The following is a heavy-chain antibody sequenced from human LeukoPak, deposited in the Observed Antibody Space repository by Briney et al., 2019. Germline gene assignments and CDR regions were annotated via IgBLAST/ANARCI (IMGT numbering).Heavy chain of an antibody. J-gene: IGHJ4*02. CDR2: ISYDGSNK. V-gene: IGHV3-30*03. CDR1: GFTFSSYG. Sequence: GGSLRLSCAASGFTFSSYGMHWVRQAPGKGLEWVAVISYDGSNKYYADSVKGRFTISRDNSKNTLYLQMNSLRAEDTAVYYCARSTVAGGYFDYWGQGTLVTVSS. CDR3: ARSTVAGGYFDY. D-gene: IGHD6-19*01.